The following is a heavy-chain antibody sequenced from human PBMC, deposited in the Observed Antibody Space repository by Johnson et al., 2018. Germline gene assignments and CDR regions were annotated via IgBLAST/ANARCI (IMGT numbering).Heavy chain of an antibody. V-gene: IGHV3-33*06. Sequence: VQLVESGGGVVQPGRSLRLSCAASGFNFNIYGMHWVRQAPGKGLEWVAVIWSDGSNINYADSVKGRFTISIDNSNKILYFHLNTLRADDTAVYFCAKDEQGGSYFVSGGQGTLVTVSS. CDR3: AKDEQGGSYFVS. J-gene: IGHJ4*02. CDR1: GFNFNIYG. CDR2: IWSDGSNI. D-gene: IGHD3-16*01.